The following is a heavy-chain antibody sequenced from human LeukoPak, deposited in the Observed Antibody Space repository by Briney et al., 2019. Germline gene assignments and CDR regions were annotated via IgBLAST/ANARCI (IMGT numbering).Heavy chain of an antibody. D-gene: IGHD5-12*01. CDR3: ATYIVATLGYENYYFDY. CDR1: GGFIGTFF. Sequence: SETLSLTCAVSGGFIGTFFWSWIRQSPGKGLEWVGYISHRGATKSNPSLKSRVTLSLDASKSQVSLNLDSVTAADTAIYYCATYIVATLGYENYYFDYWGQGTLVTVSS. CDR2: ISHRGAT. J-gene: IGHJ4*02. V-gene: IGHV4-59*01.